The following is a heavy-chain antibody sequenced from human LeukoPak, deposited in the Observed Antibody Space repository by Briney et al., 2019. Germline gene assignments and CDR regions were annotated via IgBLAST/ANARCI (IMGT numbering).Heavy chain of an antibody. J-gene: IGHJ4*02. CDR2: IYYSGST. CDR1: GGSISSSSYY. V-gene: IGHV4-39*01. Sequence: PSETLSLTCTVSGGSISSSSYYWGWIRQPPGKGLEWMGSIYYSGSTYYNPSLKSRVTISVDTSKNQFSLKLSSVTAADTAVYYCARAAYYYDSSGPDYWGQGTLVTVSS. D-gene: IGHD3-22*01. CDR3: ARAAYYYDSSGPDY.